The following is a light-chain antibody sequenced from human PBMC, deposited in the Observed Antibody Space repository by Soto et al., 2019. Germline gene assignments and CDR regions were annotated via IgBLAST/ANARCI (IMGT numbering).Light chain of an antibody. CDR3: QQSYSSVSYT. CDR1: QSIGTS. Sequence: DIQMTQSPSSLSASVGDRVTITCRASQSIGTSLNWYQQKPGRAPKPLIFAASILQSVVPSRFSGSGSGTVFTLTISNLQPEDFAVYYCQQSYSSVSYTFGRGTKVDIK. J-gene: IGKJ2*01. V-gene: IGKV1-39*01. CDR2: AAS.